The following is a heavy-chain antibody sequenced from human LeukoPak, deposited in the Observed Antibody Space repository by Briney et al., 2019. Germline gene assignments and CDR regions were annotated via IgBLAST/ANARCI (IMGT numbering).Heavy chain of an antibody. J-gene: IGHJ4*02. Sequence: GGSLRLSCAASGFTFSSYAMSWVRQAPGKGLEWVANIKQDGSEKYYVDSVKGRFTISRDNAKNSLYLQMNSLRAEDTAVYYCARVWLLHQPLDYWGQGTLVTVSS. CDR2: IKQDGSEK. V-gene: IGHV3-7*01. CDR3: ARVWLLHQPLDY. D-gene: IGHD3-3*01. CDR1: GFTFSSYA.